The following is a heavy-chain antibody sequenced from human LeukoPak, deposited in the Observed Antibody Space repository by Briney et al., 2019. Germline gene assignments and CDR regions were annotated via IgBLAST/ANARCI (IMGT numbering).Heavy chain of an antibody. Sequence: GGSLRLSCAASGITFSRHAMSWVRQAPGKGLEWVSLISGSGGHTYYGDSVKGRFTISRDNSTNRLYLQMNSLRPEDTAVYYCAKGGAATTRDAYNYYYYYMEVWGRGTTVTVSS. CDR2: ISGSGGHT. V-gene: IGHV3-23*01. D-gene: IGHD5-24*01. J-gene: IGHJ6*03. CDR3: AKGGAATTRDAYNYYYYYMEV. CDR1: GITFSRHA.